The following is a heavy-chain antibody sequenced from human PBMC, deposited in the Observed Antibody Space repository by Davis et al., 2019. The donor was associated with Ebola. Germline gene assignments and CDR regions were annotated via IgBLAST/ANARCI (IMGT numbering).Heavy chain of an antibody. CDR2: IYSGGST. J-gene: IGHJ4*02. CDR1: GFTVSSNY. V-gene: IGHV3-53*01. D-gene: IGHD6-19*01. CDR3: AKGSVAVALFDY. Sequence: PGGSLRLSCAASGFTVSSNYMSWVRQAPGKGLEWVSVIYSGGSTYYADSVKGRFTISRDNAKNSLYLQMNSLRAEDTAVYYCAKGSVAVALFDYWGQGTLVTVSS.